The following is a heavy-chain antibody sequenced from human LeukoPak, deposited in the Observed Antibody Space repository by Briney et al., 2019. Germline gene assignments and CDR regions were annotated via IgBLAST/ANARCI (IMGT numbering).Heavy chain of an antibody. CDR2: IYYSGST. CDR3: ARVGEVEQWLVEGDY. Sequence: SETLSLTCTVSGGSISSSSYYWGWIRQPPGKGLEWIGSIYYSGSTYYNPSLKSRVTISVDTSKNQFSLKLSSVTAADTAVYYCARVGEVEQWLVEGDYWGQGTLVTVSS. V-gene: IGHV4-39*01. J-gene: IGHJ4*02. CDR1: GGSISSSSYY. D-gene: IGHD6-19*01.